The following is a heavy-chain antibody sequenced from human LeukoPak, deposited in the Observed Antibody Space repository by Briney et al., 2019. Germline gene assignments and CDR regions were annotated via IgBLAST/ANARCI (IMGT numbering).Heavy chain of an antibody. V-gene: IGHV3-7*01. CDR3: ARALAAAGSY. D-gene: IGHD6-25*01. CDR1: GFTFSDYW. Sequence: GGSLRLSCAASGFTFSDYWMHWVRQAPGKGLEWVANINQDGSQKYYVDSVKGRFTIPRDNAKNSLYLQMNSLRAEDTAVYYCARALAAAGSYWGQGTLVTVSS. CDR2: INQDGSQK. J-gene: IGHJ4*02.